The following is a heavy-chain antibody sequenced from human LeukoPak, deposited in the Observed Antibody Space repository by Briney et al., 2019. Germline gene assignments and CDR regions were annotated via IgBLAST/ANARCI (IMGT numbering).Heavy chain of an antibody. Sequence: GGSLRLSCADPGFIFTNYFMSWVRQAPGKGLEWVASIKHDGSEKYYVDSVRGRFTISRDNTMNSLYLQMSSLRAEDTAVYYCATDRGWRTSGYYLYYFEYWGQGTLVTYSS. CDR1: GFIFTNYF. CDR2: IKHDGSEK. D-gene: IGHD3-3*01. V-gene: IGHV3-7*01. J-gene: IGHJ4*02. CDR3: ATDRGWRTSGYYLYYFEY.